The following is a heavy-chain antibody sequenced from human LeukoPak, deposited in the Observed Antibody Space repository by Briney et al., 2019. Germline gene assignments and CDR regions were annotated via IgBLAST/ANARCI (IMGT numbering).Heavy chain of an antibody. J-gene: IGHJ6*02. Sequence: SETLSLTCAVYGGSFSGYYWSWICQPPGKGLEWIGEINHSGSTNYNPSLKSRVTISVDTSKNQFSLKLSSVTAADTAVYYCARDIVVVPAAIARRRRAYYYYGMDVWGQGTTVTVSS. V-gene: IGHV4-34*01. CDR2: INHSGST. CDR3: ARDIVVVPAAIARRRRAYYYYGMDV. CDR1: GGSFSGYY. D-gene: IGHD2-2*02.